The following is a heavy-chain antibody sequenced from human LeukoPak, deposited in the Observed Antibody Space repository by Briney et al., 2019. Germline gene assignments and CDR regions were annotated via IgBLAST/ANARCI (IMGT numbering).Heavy chain of an antibody. Sequence: SVKVSCTASGYTFTSYDINWVRQAPGQGLEWMGGIIPIFGTANYAQKFQGRVTITADESTSTAYMELSSLRSEDTAVYYCARILGYCSGGSCAGWGNYYYYYGMDVWGQGTTVTVSS. D-gene: IGHD2-15*01. CDR2: IIPIFGTA. CDR3: ARILGYCSGGSCAGWGNYYYYYGMDV. CDR1: GYTFTSYD. J-gene: IGHJ6*02. V-gene: IGHV1-69*13.